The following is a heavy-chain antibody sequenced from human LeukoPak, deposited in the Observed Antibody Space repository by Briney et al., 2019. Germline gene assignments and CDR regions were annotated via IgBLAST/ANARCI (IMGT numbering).Heavy chain of an antibody. V-gene: IGHV5-51*01. CDR3: ARQDGGGLYYFDY. J-gene: IGHJ4*02. CDR2: IYPGDSDT. D-gene: IGHD4-23*01. CDR1: GYTFTYW. Sequence: GASLLFSCESSGYTFTYWIGWVRQMPGKGLEWMANIYPGDSDTKYTQSLQGRVTISRDKSISTAYLQWSSLRASDTAMYYCARQDGGGLYYFDYWGQGTLVTVSS.